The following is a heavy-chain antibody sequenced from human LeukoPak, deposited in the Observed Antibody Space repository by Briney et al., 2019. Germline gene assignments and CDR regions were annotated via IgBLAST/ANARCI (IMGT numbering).Heavy chain of an antibody. V-gene: IGHV3-7*01. Sequence: PGGSLRLSCAASGFTFGIYWMSWVRQAPGKGPEWVASIKQDGSEKYYVASVRGRFTISRDNAKNSLYLQMNSLRAEDTAVYYCARVGITMVRGVIMWANWFDPWGQGTLVTVSS. CDR1: GFTFGIYW. D-gene: IGHD3-10*01. CDR3: ARVGITMVRGVIMWANWFDP. CDR2: IKQDGSEK. J-gene: IGHJ5*02.